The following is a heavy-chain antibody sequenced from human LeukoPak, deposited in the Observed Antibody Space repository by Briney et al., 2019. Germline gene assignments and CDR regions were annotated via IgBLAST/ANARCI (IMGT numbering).Heavy chain of an antibody. V-gene: IGHV1-69*13. CDR2: IIPIFGTA. D-gene: IGHD3-22*01. CDR3: ARRGPPKYYYDSSGYSDFDY. Sequence: GASVKVSCKASGGTFSSYAISWVRQAPGQGLEWMGGIIPIFGTANYAQKFQGRVTITADESTSTAYIELSSLRSEDTAVYYCARRGPPKYYYDSSGYSDFDYWGQGTLVTVSS. CDR1: GGTFSSYA. J-gene: IGHJ4*02.